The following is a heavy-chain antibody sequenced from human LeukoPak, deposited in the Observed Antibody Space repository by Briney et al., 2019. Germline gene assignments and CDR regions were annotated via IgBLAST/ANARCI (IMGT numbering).Heavy chain of an antibody. CDR2: INPNSGGT. V-gene: IGHV1-2*02. J-gene: IGHJ3*02. CDR3: ARGRPVSSSWYLEAFDI. CDR1: GYTFTGYY. D-gene: IGHD6-13*01. Sequence: ASVRVSCKASGYTFTGYYMHWVRQAPGQGLEWMGWINPNSGGTNYAQKFQGRVTMTRDTSISTAYMELSRLRSDDTAVYYCARGRPVSSSWYLEAFDIWGQGTMVTVSS.